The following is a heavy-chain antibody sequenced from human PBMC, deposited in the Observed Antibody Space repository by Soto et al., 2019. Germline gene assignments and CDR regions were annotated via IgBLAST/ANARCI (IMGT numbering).Heavy chain of an antibody. V-gene: IGHV4-39*01. CDR2: IYYSGST. J-gene: IGHJ4*02. Sequence: SDTLSLTFNYSGCTIRSSNYYWCWIRQPPGKGLEWIGSIYYSGSTYYNPSLKSRVTISVDTSKNQFSLKLSSVTAADTAVYYCARLVYDSSGYRPGWGQGTLVTVS. CDR3: ARLVYDSSGYRPG. CDR1: GCTIRSSNYY. D-gene: IGHD3-22*01.